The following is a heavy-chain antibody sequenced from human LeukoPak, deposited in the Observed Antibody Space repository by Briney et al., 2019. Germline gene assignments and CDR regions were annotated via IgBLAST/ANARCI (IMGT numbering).Heavy chain of an antibody. V-gene: IGHV4-34*01. CDR3: ARIADNWFDP. CDR2: INHSGST. D-gene: IGHD2-21*01. Sequence: SETLSLTCAVYGGSFSGYYWSWIRQPPGKGLEWIGEINHSGSTNYNPSLKSRVTISVDTSKNQFSLKPSSVTAADTAVYYCARIADNWFDPWGQGTLVTVSS. CDR1: GGSFSGYY. J-gene: IGHJ5*02.